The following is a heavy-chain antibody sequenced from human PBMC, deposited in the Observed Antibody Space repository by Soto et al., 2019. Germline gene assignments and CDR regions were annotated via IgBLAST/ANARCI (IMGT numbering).Heavy chain of an antibody. D-gene: IGHD2-2*01. V-gene: IGHV3-30*18. CDR2: ISYDGSSK. CDR1: GFTFSSYG. J-gene: IGHJ4*02. CDR3: AKEGPKDLVLVPAAKYYFDS. Sequence: QVQLVESGGGVVQPGRSLRLSCAASGFTFSSYGMHWVRQAPGKGLEWVALISYDGSSKYYADSVKGRFTISRDNSKNTLYLQMNSLRAEHTAVYYCAKEGPKDLVLVPAAKYYFDSWGQGTLVTVSS.